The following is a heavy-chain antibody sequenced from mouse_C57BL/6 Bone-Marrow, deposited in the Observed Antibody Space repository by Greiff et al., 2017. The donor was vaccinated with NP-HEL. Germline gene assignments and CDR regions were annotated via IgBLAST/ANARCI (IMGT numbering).Heavy chain of an antibody. Sequence: QVHVKQSGAELVKPGASVKLSCKASGYTFTEYTIHWVKQRSGQGLEWIGWFYPGSGSIKYNEKFKDKATLTADKSSSTVYMELSRLTSEDSAVYFCARHEAASHYSNSFDYWGQGTTLTVSS. D-gene: IGHD2-5*01. CDR1: GYTFTEYT. V-gene: IGHV1-62-2*01. J-gene: IGHJ2*01. CDR2: FYPGSGSI. CDR3: ARHEAASHYSNSFDY.